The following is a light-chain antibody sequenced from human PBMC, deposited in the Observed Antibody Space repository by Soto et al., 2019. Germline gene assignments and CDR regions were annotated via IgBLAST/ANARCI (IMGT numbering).Light chain of an antibody. Sequence: QSALTQPPSVSGAPGQRVTISCTGSSSNIGAGYDVHWYQQPPGTAPKLLIYGDSNRPSGVPDRFSGSNSGTSASLAITGLQAEDEADYYCQSYDSSLSGYVFGTGTKVT. J-gene: IGLJ1*01. V-gene: IGLV1-40*01. CDR2: GDS. CDR1: SSNIGAGYD. CDR3: QSYDSSLSGYV.